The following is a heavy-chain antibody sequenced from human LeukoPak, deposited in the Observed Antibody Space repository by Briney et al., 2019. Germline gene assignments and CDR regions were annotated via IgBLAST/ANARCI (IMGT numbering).Heavy chain of an antibody. CDR1: GFTFSRHG. CDR2: ISNDGSRK. J-gene: IGHJ4*02. D-gene: IGHD3-3*01. CDR3: ARDRAWNYFDY. Sequence: GGSLRLSCAPSGFTFSRHGMHWVRQAPGKGLEWVAIISNDGSRKYYTHSVEGRFTISRDNSKNTLYLQMDSLRAEDTAVYYCARDRAWNYFDYWGQGTLVTVSS. V-gene: IGHV3-30*03.